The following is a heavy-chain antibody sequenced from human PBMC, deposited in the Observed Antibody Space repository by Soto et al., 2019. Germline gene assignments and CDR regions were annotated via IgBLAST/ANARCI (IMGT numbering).Heavy chain of an antibody. CDR1: GGTFSSYT. Sequence: SVKVSCKASGGTFSSYTISWVRQAPGQGLEWMGRIIPILGIANYAQKLQGRVTITTDKSTSTAYMELRSLRSDDTAVYYCAGWNLNWFDPWGQGTLVTVSS. J-gene: IGHJ5*02. CDR3: AGWNLNWFDP. D-gene: IGHD1-1*01. V-gene: IGHV1-69*02. CDR2: IIPILGIA.